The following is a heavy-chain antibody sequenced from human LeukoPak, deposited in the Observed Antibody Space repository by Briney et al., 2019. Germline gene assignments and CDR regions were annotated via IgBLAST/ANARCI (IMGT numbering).Heavy chain of an antibody. CDR1: GGSISSSNYY. CDR2: MYYSGSI. D-gene: IGHD1-26*01. Sequence: PSETLSLTCTVSGGSISSSNYYRGWIRQPPSEGLEWIGSMYYSGSIFYDPSLKSRVTISVNTSKNQFSLKVTSVTAADTAVYYCARTRVPGSYSPKGPFDYWGQGALVTVSS. J-gene: IGHJ4*02. V-gene: IGHV4-39*07. CDR3: ARTRVPGSYSPKGPFDY.